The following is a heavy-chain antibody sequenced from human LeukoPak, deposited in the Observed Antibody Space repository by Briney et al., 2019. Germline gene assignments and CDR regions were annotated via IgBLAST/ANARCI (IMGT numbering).Heavy chain of an antibody. CDR2: ISPYNGNT. V-gene: IGHV1-18*01. D-gene: IGHD2-15*01. CDR3: ARSGTAYCNGGSCYGSKFDP. Sequence: VASVKVSCKASGYTFTSYGITWVRQAPGHGLEWMGWISPYNGNTNYAQNLQGRVTMTTDTSTSTAYMELRSPQSDDTAVYYCARSGTAYCNGGSCYGSKFDPWGQGTLVTVSS. CDR1: GYTFTSYG. J-gene: IGHJ5*02.